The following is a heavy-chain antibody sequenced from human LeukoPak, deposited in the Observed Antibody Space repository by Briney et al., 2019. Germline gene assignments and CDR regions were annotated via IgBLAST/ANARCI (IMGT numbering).Heavy chain of an antibody. CDR3: ASDRDPSQWLVMVY. V-gene: IGHV1-3*01. CDR2: INAGNGNT. D-gene: IGHD6-19*01. J-gene: IGHJ4*02. CDR1: GYTFTSYA. Sequence: ASVKVSCKASGYTFTSYAMHWVRQAPGQRLEWMGWINAGNGNTKYSQKFQGRVTITRDTSASTAYMELSSLRFEDTVVYYCASDRDPSQWLVMVYWGQGTLVTVSS.